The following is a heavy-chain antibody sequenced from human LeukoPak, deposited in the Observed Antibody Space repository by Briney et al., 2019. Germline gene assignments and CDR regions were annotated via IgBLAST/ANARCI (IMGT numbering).Heavy chain of an antibody. CDR1: GGSISSGDYY. J-gene: IGHJ4*02. Sequence: SETVSLTCTVSGGSISSGDYYWSWIRQPPGKGLEWIGYIYYSGSTYYNPSLKSRVTISVDTSKNQFSLKLSSVTAADTAVYYCARDLGNTYYYGSGSYGYWGQGTLVTVSS. CDR3: ARDLGNTYYYGSGSYGY. D-gene: IGHD3-10*01. CDR2: IYYSGST. V-gene: IGHV4-30-4*08.